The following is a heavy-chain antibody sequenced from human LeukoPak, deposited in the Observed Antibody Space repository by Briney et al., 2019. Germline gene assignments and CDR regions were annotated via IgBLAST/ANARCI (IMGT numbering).Heavy chain of an antibody. Sequence: GSLRPSCAASGFTFSSYDMHWVRQATGKGLEWVSAIGTAGDTYYPGSVKGRFTISRENAKNSLYLQMNSLRAGDTAVYYCATLTGNDAFDIWGQGTMVTVSS. J-gene: IGHJ3*02. CDR2: IGTAGDT. D-gene: IGHD7-27*01. CDR1: GFTFSSYD. CDR3: ATLTGNDAFDI. V-gene: IGHV3-13*01.